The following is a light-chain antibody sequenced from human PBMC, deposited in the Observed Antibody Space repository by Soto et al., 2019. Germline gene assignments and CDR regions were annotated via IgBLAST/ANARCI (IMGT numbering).Light chain of an antibody. Sequence: EVVLTQSPATLSLSPGERATLSCRATQSVSTNLAWYQQKPGEAPRLLIYGASTRAAGIPDRFSGSRSGTDFTLTISSVEPEDFAMYYCHQRNQFGQGTRLEIK. CDR3: HQRNQ. V-gene: IGKV3D-11*03. CDR2: GAS. J-gene: IGKJ5*01. CDR1: QSVSTN.